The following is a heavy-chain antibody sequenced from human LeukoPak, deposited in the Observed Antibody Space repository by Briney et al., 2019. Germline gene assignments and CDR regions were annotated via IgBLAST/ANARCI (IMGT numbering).Heavy chain of an antibody. V-gene: IGHV3-74*01. D-gene: IGHD1-26*01. CDR2: INRDGSST. CDR3: VEEGGTVDY. J-gene: IGHJ4*02. CDR1: GFTFSSNW. Sequence: GGSLRLSCAASGFTFSSNWMHWVRQAPGKGLMWVSRINRDGSSTTYADSVKGRFTISRDNAKNTLYLQMNSLRAEDTAVYYCVEEGGTVDYGGQETLVTVSS.